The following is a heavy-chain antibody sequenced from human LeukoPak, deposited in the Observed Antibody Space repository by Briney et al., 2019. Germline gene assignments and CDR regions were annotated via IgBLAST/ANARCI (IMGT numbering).Heavy chain of an antibody. D-gene: IGHD3-16*01. CDR2: IYYTGRA. CDR1: GGSISGYY. CDR3: ARFGVDYDMDV. J-gene: IGHJ6*02. Sequence: SETLSLTCTVSGGSISGYYWTWIRQPPGKGLAWIEQIYYTGRADYNPSLKSRITISVDTSKNQISLRLSSVTAADTAIYYCARFGVDYDMDVWGQGTTVTVSS. V-gene: IGHV4-59*01.